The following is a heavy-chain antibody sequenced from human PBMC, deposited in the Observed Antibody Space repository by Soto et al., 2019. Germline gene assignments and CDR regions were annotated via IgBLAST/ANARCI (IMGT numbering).Heavy chain of an antibody. V-gene: IGHV5-51*01. CDR2: IYPGDSDT. CDR1: GYSFTSYW. D-gene: IGHD5-18*01. CDR3: ARLPVDTAMVPDYFDY. J-gene: IGHJ4*02. Sequence: SGESLKISCKGSGYSFTSYWIGWVRQMPGKGLEWMGIIYPGDSDTRYSPSFQGQVTISADKSISTAYLQWSSLKASDTAMYYCARLPVDTAMVPDYFDYWGQGTLVTVSS.